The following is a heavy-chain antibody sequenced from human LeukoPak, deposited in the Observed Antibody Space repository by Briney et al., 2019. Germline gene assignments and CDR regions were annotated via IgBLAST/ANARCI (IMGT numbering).Heavy chain of an antibody. CDR1: VYTFTGYY. V-gene: IGHV1-2*06. Sequence: GASVKVSCKASVYTFTGYYMHWVRQAPQQGLEWMGRINPNSGGTNYAQKFQGRVTMTRDTSIRTAYMELSRLRSDDTAVYYCARGAYYYYYYMDVWGKGTTVTVSS. CDR2: INPNSGGT. J-gene: IGHJ6*03. CDR3: ARGAYYYYYYMDV.